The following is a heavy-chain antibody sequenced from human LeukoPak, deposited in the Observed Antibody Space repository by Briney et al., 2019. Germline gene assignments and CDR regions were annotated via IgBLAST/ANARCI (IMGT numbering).Heavy chain of an antibody. Sequence: GTSVMVSCKASGFAFNRYGITWVRQAPGQGLEWMGWISAFNGDTKYEQKVQGRVTMTTDASTSTAYMELRSLRSDDTAVYYCGRDPSNTSGWYAWVDYWGQGALVTVSP. CDR1: GFAFNRYG. V-gene: IGHV1-18*01. CDR2: ISAFNGDT. D-gene: IGHD6-13*01. J-gene: IGHJ4*02. CDR3: GRDPSNTSGWYAWVDY.